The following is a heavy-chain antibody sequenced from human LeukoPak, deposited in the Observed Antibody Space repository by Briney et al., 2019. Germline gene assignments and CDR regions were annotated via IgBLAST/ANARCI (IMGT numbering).Heavy chain of an antibody. CDR2: ISAYNGNT. Sequence: ASVRLSCKASGYTFTSSGIIGVPQAPGHGLEGRGWISAYNGNTNYAQKLQGRVTMTTDTSTSTAYMQLRSLRSDDTAVYYCARYLRGDYVFDYWGQGTLVTVSS. V-gene: IGHV1-18*01. CDR1: GYTFTSSG. J-gene: IGHJ4*02. D-gene: IGHD3-10*02. CDR3: ARYLRGDYVFDY.